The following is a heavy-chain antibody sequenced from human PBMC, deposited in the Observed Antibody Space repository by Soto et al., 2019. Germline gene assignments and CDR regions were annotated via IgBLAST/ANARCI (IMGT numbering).Heavy chain of an antibody. J-gene: IGHJ6*02. Sequence: SETLSLTCSVSGASIVYYYYNWIRQAPGKGLEWIGHVYYTGITSYNPSLNSRVTISVDTSKNQISLKLGSVTAADTAGYYCASLPARLYHHGVDVWGQGTTVTVSS. CDR3: ASLPARLYHHGVDV. CDR2: VYYTGIT. V-gene: IGHV4-59*01. CDR1: GASIVYYY. D-gene: IGHD2-2*01.